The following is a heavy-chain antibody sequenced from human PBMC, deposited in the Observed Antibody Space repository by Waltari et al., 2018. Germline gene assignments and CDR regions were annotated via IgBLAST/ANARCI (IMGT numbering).Heavy chain of an antibody. CDR1: GGSISSYD. J-gene: IGHJ6*03. CDR2: IYYSGST. CDR3: ARAIWPSYYMDV. V-gene: IGHV4-59*01. Sequence: QVQLQESGPGLVKPSETLSLTCTVSGGSISSYDWRWIRQPPGKGLGWIGYIYYSGSTNYNPSRKGRVTIAVDTSKNQFSRKLSSVTAADTAVYYCARAIWPSYYMDVWGKGTTVTVSS.